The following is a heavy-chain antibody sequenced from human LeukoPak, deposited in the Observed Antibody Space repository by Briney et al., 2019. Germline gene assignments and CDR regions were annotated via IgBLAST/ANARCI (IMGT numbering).Heavy chain of an antibody. V-gene: IGHV3-48*02. CDR1: GFTFSSYG. CDR2: ITTGSSTI. J-gene: IGHJ3*02. Sequence: GGSLRLSCAASGFTFSSYGMTWVRQAPGKGLEWVSYITTGSSTIYYAGSVKGRFTISRDNAKNSLYLQMNSLRDEDTAVYYCTRDWGRFDIWGQGTMVTVSS. D-gene: IGHD7-27*01. CDR3: TRDWGRFDI.